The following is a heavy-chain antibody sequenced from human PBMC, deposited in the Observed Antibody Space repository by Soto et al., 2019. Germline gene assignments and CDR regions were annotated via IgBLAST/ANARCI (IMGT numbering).Heavy chain of an antibody. V-gene: IGHV3-9*01. CDR2: ISWNSGSI. CDR3: AKDMRLGYSYYYYGMDV. D-gene: IGHD5-18*01. Sequence: SLRLSCAASGFTFDDYAMHWVRQAPGKGLEWVSGISWNSGSIGYADSVKGRFTISRDNAKNSLYLQMNSLRAEDTALYFCAKDMRLGYSYYYYGMDVWGQGTTVTVSS. J-gene: IGHJ6*02. CDR1: GFTFDDYA.